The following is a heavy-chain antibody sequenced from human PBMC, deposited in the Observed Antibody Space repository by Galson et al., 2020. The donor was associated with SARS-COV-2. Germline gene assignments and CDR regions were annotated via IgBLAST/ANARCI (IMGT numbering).Heavy chain of an antibody. J-gene: IGHJ6*02. CDR1: GGSFSGYY. CDR2: INNSGST. CDR3: ARGRTVTTFYYYDYGMDV. Sequence: SETLSLTCAVYGGSFSGYYWSWIRQPPGKGLEWIGEINNSGSTNYNPSLQSRVTISVDTSKNQFSLKLSSVTAADTAVYYCARGRTVTTFYYYDYGMDVWGQGTTVTVSS. D-gene: IGHD4-17*01. V-gene: IGHV4-34*01.